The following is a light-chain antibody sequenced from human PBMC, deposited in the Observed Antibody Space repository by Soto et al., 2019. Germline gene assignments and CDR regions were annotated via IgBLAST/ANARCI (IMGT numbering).Light chain of an antibody. CDR2: DVS. V-gene: IGLV2-14*01. Sequence: QSVLTQPASVSGSPGQSITISCTGTSSDVGGYNYVYWYQQHPGTAPKLMIYDVSNRPSGVSNRFSGSKSGNTASLTISGLQAEDEADYYCCSYTSSSSVVFGGGTKLTVL. J-gene: IGLJ2*01. CDR1: SSDVGGYNY. CDR3: CSYTSSSSVV.